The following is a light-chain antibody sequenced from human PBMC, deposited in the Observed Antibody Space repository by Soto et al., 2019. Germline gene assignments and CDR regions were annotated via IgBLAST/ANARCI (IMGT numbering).Light chain of an antibody. Sequence: QSALTQPASVSGSPGQSITISCTGTSSDVGGYDLVSWYQQHPGKAPKLIIYEGSKRPSGISNRFSGSKSGNTASLTIAGLQADDEADYYCSSYTFTTTSLWVFGGGTKLTVL. CDR1: SSDVGGYDL. CDR2: EGS. CDR3: SSYTFTTTSLWV. V-gene: IGLV2-14*02. J-gene: IGLJ3*02.